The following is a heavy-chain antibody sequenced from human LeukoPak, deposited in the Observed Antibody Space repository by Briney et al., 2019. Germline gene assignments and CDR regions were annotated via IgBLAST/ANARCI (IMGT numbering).Heavy chain of an antibody. Sequence: PSETPSLTCTVSGGSISSGGYYWSWIRQHPGKGLEWIGYIYYSGSTYYNPSLKSRVTISVDTSKNQFSLKLSSVTAADTAVYYCAGANYGSGSYYPNLFDYWGQGTLVTVSS. CDR1: GGSISSGGYY. CDR2: IYYSGST. D-gene: IGHD3-10*01. J-gene: IGHJ4*02. V-gene: IGHV4-31*03. CDR3: AGANYGSGSYYPNLFDY.